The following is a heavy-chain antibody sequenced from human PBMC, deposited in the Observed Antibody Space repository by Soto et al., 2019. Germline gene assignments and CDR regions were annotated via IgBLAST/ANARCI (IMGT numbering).Heavy chain of an antibody. J-gene: IGHJ4*02. CDR3: ASKSGQLWPHYFDY. Sequence: QVQLVQSGAEVKKPGSSVKVSCTASGGTFSSYAISWVRQAPGQGLEWMGGIIPIFGTANYAQKFQGRVTITADESTSTAYMELSSLRSEDTAVYYCASKSGQLWPHYFDYWGQGTLVTVSS. CDR2: IIPIFGTA. V-gene: IGHV1-69*01. D-gene: IGHD5-18*01. CDR1: GGTFSSYA.